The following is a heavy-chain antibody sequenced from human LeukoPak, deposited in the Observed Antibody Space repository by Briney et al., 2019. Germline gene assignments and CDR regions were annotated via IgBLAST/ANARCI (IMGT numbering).Heavy chain of an antibody. V-gene: IGHV1-69*13. CDR3: ARDRESYCSSTSCSNWFDP. CDR2: IIPIFGTA. J-gene: IGHJ5*02. D-gene: IGHD2-2*01. CDR1: GGTFSSYA. Sequence: ASVKVSCKASGGTFSSYAISWVRQAPGQGLEWMGGIIPIFGTANYAQKFQGRVTITADESTSTAYMELSSLRSEDTAVYYCARDRESYCSSTSCSNWFDPWGQGTLVTVSS.